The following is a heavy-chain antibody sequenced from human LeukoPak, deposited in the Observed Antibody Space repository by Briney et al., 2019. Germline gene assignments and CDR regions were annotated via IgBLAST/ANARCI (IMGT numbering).Heavy chain of an antibody. Sequence: GESLKISCAASGFTFSSSWMIWARQAPGKGLEWVANINQDGGQKYYLDSVKGRFTISRDNADNSLYLQMDGLRAEDTAVYYCATNTRAYAVLLAYWGQGTLVTVSS. CDR3: ATNTRAYAVLLAY. D-gene: IGHD4-17*01. CDR2: INQDGGQK. J-gene: IGHJ4*02. CDR1: GFTFSSSW. V-gene: IGHV3-7*01.